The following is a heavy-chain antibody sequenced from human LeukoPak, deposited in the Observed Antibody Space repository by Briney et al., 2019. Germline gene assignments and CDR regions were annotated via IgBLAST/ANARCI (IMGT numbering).Heavy chain of an antibody. V-gene: IGHV3-7*01. CDR3: CYYYDSSGSFDY. CDR2: IKEDESEK. D-gene: IGHD3-22*01. J-gene: IGHJ4*02. Sequence: TGGSLRLSCAASGFSITRDWMTWVRQAPGKGLEWVANIKEDESEKYYVDSVKGRFTISRDNAKNTLYLQMNSLRAEDTAVYYCCYYYDSSGSFDYWGQGTLVTVSS. CDR1: GFSITRDW.